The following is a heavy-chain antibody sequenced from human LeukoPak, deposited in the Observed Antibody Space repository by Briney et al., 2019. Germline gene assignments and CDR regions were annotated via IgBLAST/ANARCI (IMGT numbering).Heavy chain of an antibody. CDR1: GGTFSSYA. Sequence: SVKVSCKASGGTFSSYAISWVRQAPGQGLEWMGRIIPILGIANYAQKFQGRVTITADKSTSTAYMELSSLRSEDTAVYYCARCDYSNYVDYYYYGMDVWGQGTTVTVSS. J-gene: IGHJ6*02. D-gene: IGHD4-11*01. CDR2: IIPILGIA. CDR3: ARCDYSNYVDYYYYGMDV. V-gene: IGHV1-69*04.